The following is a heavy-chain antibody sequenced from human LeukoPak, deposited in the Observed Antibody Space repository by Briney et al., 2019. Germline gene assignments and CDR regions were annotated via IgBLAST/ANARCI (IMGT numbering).Heavy chain of an antibody. V-gene: IGHV3-48*01. CDR3: VRDKDWGFDS. CDR1: GFTFTSYT. CDR2: IGTGTSTV. D-gene: IGHD7-27*01. J-gene: IGHJ4*02. Sequence: GESLRLSCAASGFTFTSYTMNWVRQAPGKGLEWVSHIGTGTSTVGYADSIKGRFTISRDNAKNSVDLQMSSLIVDDSAVYYCVRDKDWGFDSWGQGTLVTVSS.